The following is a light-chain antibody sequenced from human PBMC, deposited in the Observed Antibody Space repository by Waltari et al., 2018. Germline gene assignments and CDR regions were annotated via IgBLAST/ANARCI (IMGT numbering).Light chain of an antibody. CDR3: QRYHTYPLT. Sequence: DFQMPLSPASSSASIGHTACITCRASQAINNYIASFQQKPGTAPKSLIYAAVSLQSGVPSMFSGSGSGADFTLTISSLQPEDFATYYCQRYHTYPLTFGEGTKVEIK. CDR2: AAV. V-gene: IGKV1-16*01. CDR1: QAINNY. J-gene: IGKJ4*02.